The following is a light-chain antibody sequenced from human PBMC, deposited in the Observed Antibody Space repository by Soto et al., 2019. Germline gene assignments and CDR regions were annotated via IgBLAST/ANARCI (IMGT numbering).Light chain of an antibody. CDR3: CSYAGSSTYV. J-gene: IGLJ1*01. Sequence: QSVLTQPASVSGSPGQSITISCTGTSSDVGSYNLVSWYQQHPGKAPKLLIYEGNKRPSGVSNRFSGSKSGNTASLTISGLQAEDEVDYYCCSYAGSSTYVFVTGTKLTVL. CDR1: SSDVGSYNL. CDR2: EGN. V-gene: IGLV2-23*01.